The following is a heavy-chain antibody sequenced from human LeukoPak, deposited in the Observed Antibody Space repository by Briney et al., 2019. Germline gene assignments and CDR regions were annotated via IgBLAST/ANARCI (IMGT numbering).Heavy chain of an antibody. CDR1: GHSFTSYW. CDR2: IYPGDSDT. CDR3: ARAHSRFCTNGVCPDAFDI. Sequence: GESLKISCKGSGHSFTSYWIGWVRQMPGKGLEWMGIIYPGDSDTRYSPSFQGQVTISADKSISTAYLQWSSLKASDTAMYYCARAHSRFCTNGVCPDAFDIWGQGTMVTVSS. D-gene: IGHD2-8*01. V-gene: IGHV5-51*03. J-gene: IGHJ3*02.